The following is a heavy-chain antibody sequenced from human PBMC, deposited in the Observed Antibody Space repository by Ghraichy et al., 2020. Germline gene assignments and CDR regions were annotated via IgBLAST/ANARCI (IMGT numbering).Heavy chain of an antibody. D-gene: IGHD1-26*01. Sequence: ESLNISCTVSGGSISSYYWSWIRQPPGKGLEWIGYIYYSGSTNYNPSLKSRVTISVDTSKNQFSLKLSSVTAADTAVYYCAVGVVGATPLGYWGQGTLVTVSS. J-gene: IGHJ4*02. V-gene: IGHV4-59*01. CDR3: AVGVVGATPLGY. CDR2: IYYSGST. CDR1: GGSISSYY.